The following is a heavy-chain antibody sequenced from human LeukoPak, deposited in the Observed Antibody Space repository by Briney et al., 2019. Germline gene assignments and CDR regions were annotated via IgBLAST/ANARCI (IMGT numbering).Heavy chain of an antibody. CDR1: GYTFTSYY. CDR3: ARHSGSYAYFDY. Sequence: GASVKVSCKASGYTFTSYYMHWVRQTPGQGLEWMGIINPSGGSTSYAQKFQGRVTMTRDTSTSTVYMELSSLRSEDTAVYYCARHSGSYAYFDYWGQGTLVTVSS. D-gene: IGHD1-26*01. V-gene: IGHV1-46*01. CDR2: INPSGGST. J-gene: IGHJ4*02.